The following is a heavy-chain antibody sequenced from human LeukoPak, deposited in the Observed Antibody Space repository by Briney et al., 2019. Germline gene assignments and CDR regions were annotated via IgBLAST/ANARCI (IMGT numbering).Heavy chain of an antibody. J-gene: IGHJ4*02. CDR1: GYTFTSYA. CDR3: ARMYSSSWSAPDY. D-gene: IGHD6-13*01. CDR2: INAGNGNT. V-gene: IGHV1-3*01. Sequence: PLASVKVSCKASGYTFTSYAMHWVRQAPGQGLEWMGWINAGNGNTKYSQKFQGRVTTTRDTSASTAYMELSSLRSEDAAVYYCARMYSSSWSAPDYWGQGTLVTVSS.